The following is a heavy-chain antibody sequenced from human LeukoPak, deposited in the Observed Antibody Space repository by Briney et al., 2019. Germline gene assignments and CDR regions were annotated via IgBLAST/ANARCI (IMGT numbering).Heavy chain of an antibody. CDR2: IYYSGST. CDR3: ARSPGARGMSHITEGPIDY. V-gene: IGHV4-59*01. Sequence: SETLSLTCTVSGGSISSYYWSWIRQPPGKGLEWIGYIYYSGSTNYNPSLKSRVTISVDTSKNQFSLKLSSVTAADTAVYYCARSPGARGMSHITEGPIDYWGQGTLVTVSS. J-gene: IGHJ4*02. CDR1: GGSISSYY. D-gene: IGHD3-10*01.